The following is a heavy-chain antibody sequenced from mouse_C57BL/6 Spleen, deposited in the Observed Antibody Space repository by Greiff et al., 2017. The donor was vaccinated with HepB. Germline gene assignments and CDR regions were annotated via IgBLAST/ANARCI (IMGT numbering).Heavy chain of an antibody. V-gene: IGHV1-59*01. CDR1: GYTFTSYW. CDR2: IDPSDSYT. Sequence: QVQLQQPGAELVRPGTSVKLSCKASGYTFTSYWMHWVKQRPGQGLEWIGVIDPSDSYTNYNQKFKGKATLTVDTSSSTAYMQLSSLTSEDSAVYYCARGVYDGDDSWYFDVWGTGTTVTVSS. CDR3: ARGVYDGDDSWYFDV. J-gene: IGHJ1*03. D-gene: IGHD2-3*01.